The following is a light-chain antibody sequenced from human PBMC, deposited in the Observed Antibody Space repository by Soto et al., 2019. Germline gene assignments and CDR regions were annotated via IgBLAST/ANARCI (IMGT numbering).Light chain of an antibody. Sequence: QSALTQPPSASGSPGQSVTISCTGTSGDVGAYKYVSWYQQYPGKAPKLMIYEVSKRPSGVPDRFSGSKSGNTASLTVSGLQAEDEADYYCTSYAGSNIWVFGGGTKVTVL. J-gene: IGLJ3*02. CDR3: TSYAGSNIWV. CDR1: SGDVGAYKY. CDR2: EVS. V-gene: IGLV2-8*01.